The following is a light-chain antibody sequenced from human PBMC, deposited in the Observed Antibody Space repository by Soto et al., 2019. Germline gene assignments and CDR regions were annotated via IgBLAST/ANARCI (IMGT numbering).Light chain of an antibody. CDR1: QGIGDT. CDR2: QAS. V-gene: IGKV3-20*01. CDR3: QPYGSSSTIP. Sequence: EVVTRQSPATLSVSPGEGATLSCRASQGIGDTLAWYQHRPGHAPRLLIDQASIRAAGIPARLFASGTGTDFALPTSTRETEDFTVSYCQPYGSSSTIPFGQGTRLENK. J-gene: IGKJ5*01.